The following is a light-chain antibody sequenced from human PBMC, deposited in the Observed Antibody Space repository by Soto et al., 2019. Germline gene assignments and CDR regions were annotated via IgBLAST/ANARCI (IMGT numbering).Light chain of an antibody. CDR2: GAS. V-gene: IGKV3-15*01. CDR1: QSVSTN. J-gene: IGKJ1*01. Sequence: SCRASQSVSTNFAWYQQRPGQAPRLLFYGASIRATAVPARFTASGSGTEFTLTISSLQPDDFATYYCQQYNSFMWTFGQGTKVDIK. CDR3: QQYNSFMWT.